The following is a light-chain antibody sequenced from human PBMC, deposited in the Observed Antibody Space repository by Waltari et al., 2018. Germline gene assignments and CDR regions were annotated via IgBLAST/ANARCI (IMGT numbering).Light chain of an antibody. CDR1: DNDVGTFNY. J-gene: IGLJ1*01. CDR2: DVT. Sequence: QSALTQPASVSGSPGQSITISCTGTDNDVGTFNYVSWYQQHPGKVPKLMIYDVTNRPSGVSKRCSGSKSGNTASLTISGLQAEDEADYYCSSYTSLSTSVFGTGTKVTVL. V-gene: IGLV2-14*03. CDR3: SSYTSLSTSV.